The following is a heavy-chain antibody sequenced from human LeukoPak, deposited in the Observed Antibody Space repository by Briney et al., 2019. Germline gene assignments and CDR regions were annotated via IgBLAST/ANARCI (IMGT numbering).Heavy chain of an antibody. J-gene: IGHJ4*02. CDR3: ARHGGGDSSGYYRAHFDY. V-gene: IGHV4-59*08. D-gene: IGHD3-22*01. Sequence: PSETLSLTCTVSGGSISSYYWSWIRQPPGKGLEWIGYIYYSGSTNYNPSLKSRVPIPVDTSKNQFSLKLSSVTAADTAVYYCARHGGGDSSGYYRAHFDYWGQGTLVTVSS. CDR1: GGSISSYY. CDR2: IYYSGST.